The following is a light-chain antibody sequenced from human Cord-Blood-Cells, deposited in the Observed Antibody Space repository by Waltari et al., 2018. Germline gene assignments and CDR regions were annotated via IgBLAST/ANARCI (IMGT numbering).Light chain of an antibody. CDR1: QSISSY. V-gene: IGKV1-39*01. Sequence: DIQMTQSPSYLSASLGDRVTITCRASQSISSYLNWYQQKPGKAPKLLIYAASSLQSGVPSRFSGSGSGTDFTLTISSLQPEDFATYYCQQSYSTPYTFGQGTKLEIK. CDR3: QQSYSTPYT. J-gene: IGKJ2*01. CDR2: AAS.